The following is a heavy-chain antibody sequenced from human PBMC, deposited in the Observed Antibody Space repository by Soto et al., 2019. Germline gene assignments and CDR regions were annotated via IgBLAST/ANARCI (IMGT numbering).Heavy chain of an antibody. CDR1: GGSISSYY. CDR3: ARVVWFGESYYFDD. J-gene: IGHJ4*02. V-gene: IGHV4-59*01. CDR2: IYYSGST. D-gene: IGHD3-10*01. Sequence: SETLSLTCTVSGGSISSYYWSWIRQPPGKGLEWIGYIYYSGSTNYNPSLKSRVTISVDTSKNQFSLKLSSVTAADTAVYYCARVVWFGESYYFDDWGQGPLVSGSS.